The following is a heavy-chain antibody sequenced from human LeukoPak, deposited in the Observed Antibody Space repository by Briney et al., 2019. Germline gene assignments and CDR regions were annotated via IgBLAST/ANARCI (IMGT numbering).Heavy chain of an antibody. J-gene: IGHJ4*02. V-gene: IGHV3-66*01. D-gene: IGHD3-22*01. CDR2: IYSCGST. Sequence: PGGSLRLSCAASGFTVSSNYMSWVRQAPGKGLEWVSVIYSCGSTYYADSVKGRFTISRDNSKNTLYLQMNSLRAEDTAVYYCARAESSNFDYWGQGTLVTVSS. CDR3: ARAESSNFDY. CDR1: GFTVSSNY.